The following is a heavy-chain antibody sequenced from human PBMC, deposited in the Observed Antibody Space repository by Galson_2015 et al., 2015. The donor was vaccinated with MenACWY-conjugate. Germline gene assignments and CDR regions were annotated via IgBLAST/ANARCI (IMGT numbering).Heavy chain of an antibody. CDR1: GYNFITYW. D-gene: IGHD3-10*01. V-gene: IGHV5-51*01. CDR2: ISPIDSKT. CDR3: ARHPPGGRGMDV. Sequence: QSGAEVKKPGESLKISCKASGYNFITYWIGWVRRVPGKGLEWVGLISPIDSKTRYSPAFEGRVTISADNSITTAYLQWNSLQASDTAMYYCARHPPGGRGMDVWGRGTTVTVSS. J-gene: IGHJ6*02.